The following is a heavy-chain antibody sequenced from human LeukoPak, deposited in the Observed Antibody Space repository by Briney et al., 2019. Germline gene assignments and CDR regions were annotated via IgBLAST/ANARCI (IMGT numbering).Heavy chain of an antibody. Sequence: SETLSLTCTVSGGSISSYYWSWIRQPPGKGLEWIGYIYYSGSTNYNPSLKSRVTISVDTSKNQFSLKLSSVTAADTAVYYCARQIRLLWFGESTYNWFDPWGQGALVTVSS. D-gene: IGHD3-10*01. J-gene: IGHJ5*02. V-gene: IGHV4-59*01. CDR1: GGSISSYY. CDR2: IYYSGST. CDR3: ARQIRLLWFGESTYNWFDP.